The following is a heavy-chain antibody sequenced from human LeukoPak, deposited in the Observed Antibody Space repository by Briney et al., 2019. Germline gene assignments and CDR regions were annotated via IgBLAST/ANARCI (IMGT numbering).Heavy chain of an antibody. V-gene: IGHV4-59*01. CDR3: ARETQKGMDV. Sequence: PSETLSLTCTVSGGSISSYYWSWIRQPPGKGLEWIGYIYYSGSTNYNPSLKSRVTISVDTSKNQFSLKLSSVTAADTAVYYCARETQKGMDVWGQGTTVTVSS. CDR2: IYYSGST. J-gene: IGHJ6*02. CDR1: GGSISSYY.